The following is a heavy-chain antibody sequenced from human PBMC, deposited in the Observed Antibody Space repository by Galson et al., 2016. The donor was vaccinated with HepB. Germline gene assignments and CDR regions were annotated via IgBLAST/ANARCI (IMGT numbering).Heavy chain of an antibody. D-gene: IGHD6-19*01. CDR1: GSFFSDYY. Sequence: LRLSCAASGSFFSDYYMSWVRQPPGKGLEWIGFIYYSGIASYSPSLGSRVSISVDTSKNHFSMNLTSVTAADTAVYYCARGGMLNIAVAGYYFDYWGQGTLVSVSS. CDR2: IYYSGIA. CDR3: ARGGMLNIAVAGYYFDY. V-gene: IGHV4-59*01. J-gene: IGHJ4*02.